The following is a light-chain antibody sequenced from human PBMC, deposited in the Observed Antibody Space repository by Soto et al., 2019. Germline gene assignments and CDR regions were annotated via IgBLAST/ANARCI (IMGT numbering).Light chain of an antibody. J-gene: IGKJ1*01. CDR1: QRVLYSSNNKKY. CDR2: WAS. CDR3: QQYYRPWT. Sequence: DIVMTQSPDSLAVSLGERATINCKSSQRVLYSSNNKKYLAWYQQKPGQPPKLLIYWASTRESGVPDRFSGSGSGTDFTLTISSLQAEDVAVYYCQQYYRPWTFGQGTKVEIK. V-gene: IGKV4-1*01.